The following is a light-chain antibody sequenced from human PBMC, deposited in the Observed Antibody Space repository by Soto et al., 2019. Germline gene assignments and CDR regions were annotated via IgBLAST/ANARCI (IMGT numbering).Light chain of an antibody. J-gene: IGLJ1*01. Sequence: QSVLTQAPSVSAVQGQKGSISCSGSSSNIENNYVSWYQQLPGTAPKLLIYEDNKRPSGIPDRFSGSKSGTSATLGITGLQTGDEADYYCGTWDSSLTAYVFGSGTKVTVL. CDR1: SSNIENNY. V-gene: IGLV1-51*02. CDR2: EDN. CDR3: GTWDSSLTAYV.